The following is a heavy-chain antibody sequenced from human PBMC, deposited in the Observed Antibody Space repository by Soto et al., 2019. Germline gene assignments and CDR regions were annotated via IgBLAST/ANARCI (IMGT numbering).Heavy chain of an antibody. J-gene: IGHJ3*02. CDR2: ITWNSGNI. V-gene: IGHV3-9*01. Sequence: HPGGSLRLSCAASGFIFDDYAMHWVRQAPGKGLEWVSGITWNSGNIVYAHSVKGRFTISRDNAKNSLYLQMNGLRAEDTALYYCAKASSGYYFGASDMWGQGTMVTVSS. CDR1: GFIFDDYA. CDR3: AKASSGYYFGASDM. D-gene: IGHD3-3*01.